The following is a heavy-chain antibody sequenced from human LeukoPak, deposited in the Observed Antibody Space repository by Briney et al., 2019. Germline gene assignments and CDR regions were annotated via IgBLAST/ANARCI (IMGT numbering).Heavy chain of an antibody. Sequence: GGSLRLSCAASGFTVRSNYMTWVRQAPGKGLEWVSIIYSGGSTYHADSVKGRFTISRDNSKNTLYLQMNSLRAEDAAVYYCTREPPSGSYYYYGTDVWGQGTTVTVSS. CDR3: TREPPSGSYYYYGTDV. CDR1: GFTVRSNY. CDR2: IYSGGST. D-gene: IGHD1-26*01. V-gene: IGHV3-53*01. J-gene: IGHJ6*02.